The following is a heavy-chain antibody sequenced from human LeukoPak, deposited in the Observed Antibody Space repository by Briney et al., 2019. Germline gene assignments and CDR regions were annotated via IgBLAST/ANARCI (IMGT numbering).Heavy chain of an antibody. Sequence: ASVKVSCKVSGYTLTELSMHWVRQVPGKELEWMGGFDPEDGETIYAQKFQGRVTMTEDTSTDTAYMELSSLRSEDTAVYYCATAGSRIGHSRWFDPWGQGTLVTVSS. V-gene: IGHV1-24*01. D-gene: IGHD4-23*01. CDR2: FDPEDGET. J-gene: IGHJ5*02. CDR3: ATAGSRIGHSRWFDP. CDR1: GYTLTELS.